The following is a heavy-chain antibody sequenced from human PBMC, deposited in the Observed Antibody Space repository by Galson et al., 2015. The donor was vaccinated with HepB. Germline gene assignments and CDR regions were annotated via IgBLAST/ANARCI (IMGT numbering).Heavy chain of an antibody. J-gene: IGHJ5*02. CDR2: ISAYNGNT. CDR3: ARAVPMTTVIYNWFDP. CDR1: GYTFTSYG. V-gene: IGHV1-18*04. Sequence: SVKVSCKASGYTFTSYGISWVRQAPGQGLEWMGWISAYNGNTNYAQKLQGRVTMTTDTSTSTAYMELRSLRSDDTAVYYCARAVPMTTVIYNWFDPWGQGTLVTVSS. D-gene: IGHD4-17*01.